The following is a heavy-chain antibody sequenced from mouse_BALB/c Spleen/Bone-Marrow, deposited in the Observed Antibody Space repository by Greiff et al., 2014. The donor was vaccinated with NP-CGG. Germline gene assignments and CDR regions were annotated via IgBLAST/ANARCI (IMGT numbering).Heavy chain of an antibody. Sequence: VQLQESGPDLVKPSQSLSLTCTVTGYYITSGYSWHWIRRFPGNKLEWMGYIHYSGSTNYNPSLKSRISITRDTSKNQFFLQLNSVTTEDTATYYCARSDYDAWFAYWGQGTLVTVSA. D-gene: IGHD2-4*01. CDR1: GYYITSGYS. V-gene: IGHV3-1*02. CDR3: ARSDYDAWFAY. CDR2: IHYSGST. J-gene: IGHJ3*01.